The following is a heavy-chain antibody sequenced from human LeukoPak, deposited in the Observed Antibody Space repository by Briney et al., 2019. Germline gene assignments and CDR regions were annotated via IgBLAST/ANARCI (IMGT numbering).Heavy chain of an antibody. V-gene: IGHV1-2*02. J-gene: IGHJ4*02. CDR3: ARVEYYDFWSGYYTPYYFDY. CDR2: GGT. D-gene: IGHD3-3*01. Sequence: GGTNYAQKFQGRVAMTRDTSISTAYMELSRLRSDDTAVYYCARVEYYDFWSGYYTPYYFDYWGQGTLVTVSS.